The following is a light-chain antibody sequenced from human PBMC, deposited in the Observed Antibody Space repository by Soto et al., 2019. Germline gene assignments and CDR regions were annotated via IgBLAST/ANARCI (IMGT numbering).Light chain of an antibody. CDR2: DAS. J-gene: IGKJ4*01. CDR3: QHRASWPLT. V-gene: IGKV3-11*01. CDR1: QSVTIK. Sequence: EIVLTQSPAILSLSPGERATLSCRASQSVTIKLAWYQQKPGQPPRLLIYDASTRATGTPARFSRSGSGTDFTLFISSLEPEDSAFYFCQHRASWPLTFGGGTKVEI.